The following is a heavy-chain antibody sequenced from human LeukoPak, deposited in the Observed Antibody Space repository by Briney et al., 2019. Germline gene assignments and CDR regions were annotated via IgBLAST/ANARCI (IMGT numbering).Heavy chain of an antibody. V-gene: IGHV3-48*04. D-gene: IGHD5-12*01. CDR2: ISSSSSTI. Sequence: PGGSLRLSCAASGFTFSSYSMNWVRQAPGKGLEWVSYISSSSSTIYYADSVKGRFTISRDNAKNSLYLQMNSLRAEDTAVYYCASDSGYDFPNYWGQGTLVTVSS. CDR1: GFTFSSYS. J-gene: IGHJ4*02. CDR3: ASDSGYDFPNY.